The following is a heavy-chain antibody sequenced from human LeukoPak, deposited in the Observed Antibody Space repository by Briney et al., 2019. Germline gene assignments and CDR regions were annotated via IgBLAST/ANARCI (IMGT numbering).Heavy chain of an antibody. CDR1: GFTFSSYG. CDR2: IWYDGSNK. Sequence: PGRSLRLSCAASGFTFSSYGMHWVRQAPGKGLEWVAVIWYDGSNKYYADSVKGRFTISRDNSKNTLYLQMTILRVEDTALYYCARDRWQQLVSPLEGGQGTLVTVSS. V-gene: IGHV3-33*01. D-gene: IGHD6-13*01. CDR3: ARDRWQQLVSPLE. J-gene: IGHJ4*02.